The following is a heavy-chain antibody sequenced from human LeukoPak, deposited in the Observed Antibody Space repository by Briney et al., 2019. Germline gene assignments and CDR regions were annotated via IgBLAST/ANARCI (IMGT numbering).Heavy chain of an antibody. Sequence: ASVKVSCTASGYTFTIYYMHWVRQAPGQGLEWMGIINPSGDSTNYAQKFQGRVTMTRDTSTSTVYMELSSLRSEDTAVYYCAVMTTVTDIDYWGQGTLVTVSS. CDR3: AVMTTVTDIDY. V-gene: IGHV1-46*01. D-gene: IGHD4-4*01. CDR1: GYTFTIYY. CDR2: INPSGDST. J-gene: IGHJ4*02.